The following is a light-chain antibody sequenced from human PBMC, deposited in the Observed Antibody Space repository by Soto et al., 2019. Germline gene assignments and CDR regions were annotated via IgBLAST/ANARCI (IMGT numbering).Light chain of an antibody. CDR2: TND. J-gene: IGLJ1*01. Sequence: QSVLTQPPSASATPGQRVTISCSGSDSNVGINFVYWYQQLPGTAPKLLIYTNDQRPSGVPDRFSGSKSGTSASLAITGLQAEDEADYYCQSYDGTRGGYYVFGIGTKLTVL. CDR1: DSNVGINF. V-gene: IGLV1-47*02. CDR3: QSYDGTRGGYYV.